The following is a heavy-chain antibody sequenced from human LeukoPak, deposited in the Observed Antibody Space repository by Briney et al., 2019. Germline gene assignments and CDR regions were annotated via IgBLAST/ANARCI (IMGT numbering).Heavy chain of an antibody. CDR3: VSSTGQQFIPYDY. CDR2: IYGDNAA. V-gene: IGHV3-66*02. J-gene: IGHJ4*01. CDR1: GLTVTTNY. D-gene: IGHD6-13*01. Sequence: GGSLRLSCAASGLTVTTNYMTWIRQAPGKGLEWVSLIYGDNAAYYAESVRGGFIISRDNLKNTLFLQMNSLRPEDTALYYCVSSTGQQFIPYDYWGHGTHVTVSS.